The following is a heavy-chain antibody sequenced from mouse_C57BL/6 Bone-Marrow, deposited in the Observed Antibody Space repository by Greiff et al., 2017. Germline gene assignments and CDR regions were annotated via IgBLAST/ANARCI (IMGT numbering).Heavy chain of an antibody. Sequence: EVMLVESGAELVRPGASVKLSCTASGFNIKDDYMHWVKQRPEQGLEWIGWIDPENSDTESASKFQGKATITVDTSSNTAYLQLSSLTSEDTAVYYCTRIAYWGQGTLVTVSA. V-gene: IGHV14-4*01. CDR1: GFNIKDDY. J-gene: IGHJ3*01. CDR2: IDPENSDT. CDR3: TRIAY.